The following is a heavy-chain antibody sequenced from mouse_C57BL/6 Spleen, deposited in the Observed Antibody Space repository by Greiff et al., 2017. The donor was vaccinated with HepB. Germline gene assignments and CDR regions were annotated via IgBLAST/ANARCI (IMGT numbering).Heavy chain of an antibody. CDR2: INPSTGGT. V-gene: IGHV1-42*01. J-gene: IGHJ3*01. D-gene: IGHD1-1*01. CDR1: GYSFTGYY. CDR3: ARSNYYYGSSY. Sequence: VQLQQSGPELVKPGASVKISCKASGYSFTGYYMNWVKQSPEKSLEWIGEINPSTGGTTYNQKFKAKATLTVDKSSSTAYMQLKSLTSEDSAVYYCARSNYYYGSSYWGQGTLVTVSA.